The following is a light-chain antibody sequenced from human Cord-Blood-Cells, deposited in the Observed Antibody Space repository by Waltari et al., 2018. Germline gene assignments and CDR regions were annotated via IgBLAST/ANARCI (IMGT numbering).Light chain of an antibody. V-gene: IGKV3-11*01. Sequence: EIVLTQSPATLSLSPGERATLSCSASQSVSSYLAWYQQKPGQAPRLLIYDASNRATGIRSRLSVSRPGTDITLTNSSLAPGDFGVYYWQVRSNWPVVGQWSRLEIE. CDR2: DAS. J-gene: IGKJ5*01. CDR3: QVRSNWPV. CDR1: QSVSSY.